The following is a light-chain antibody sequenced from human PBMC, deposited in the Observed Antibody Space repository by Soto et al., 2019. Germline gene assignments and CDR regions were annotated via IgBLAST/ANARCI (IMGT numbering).Light chain of an antibody. CDR2: GAS. Sequence: EIVWTQSPGTLSLSPGERATLSCRANETVSKNYLAWYQQKPGQAPRLVMFGASSRPTGISDRLSGSGSGTDFTLTISRLEPEDFAVYYCQQYGSSLITFGQGTRLEIK. CDR1: ETVSKNY. CDR3: QQYGSSLIT. V-gene: IGKV3-20*01. J-gene: IGKJ5*01.